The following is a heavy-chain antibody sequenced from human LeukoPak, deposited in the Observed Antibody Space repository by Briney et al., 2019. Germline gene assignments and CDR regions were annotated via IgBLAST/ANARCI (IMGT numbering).Heavy chain of an antibody. J-gene: IGHJ4*02. CDR3: AKDRAVRGDIEVDY. CDR2: IKSKTDGGTT. Sequence: GGSLRLSCAASGFTFSNAWMSWVRQAPGKGLEWVGRIKSKTDGGTTDYAAPVKGRFTISRDDSKNTLYLQMNSLKTEDTAVYYCAKDRAVRGDIEVDYWGQGTLVTVSS. CDR1: GFTFSNAW. V-gene: IGHV3-15*01. D-gene: IGHD3-10*01.